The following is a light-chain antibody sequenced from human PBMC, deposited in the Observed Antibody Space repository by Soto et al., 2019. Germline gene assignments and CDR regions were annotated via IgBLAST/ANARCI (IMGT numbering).Light chain of an antibody. Sequence: DIVLTQSPLSLPVTPGEPASISCRSSQSLLHSNGENYLDWYLQKPGQSPQLLVYLGYNRAFGVPERFSGTGSGADFTLKISRVEAEDVGVYYCMQTLQAPKSFGPGTKVDIK. V-gene: IGKV2-28*01. J-gene: IGKJ3*01. CDR1: QSLLHSNGENY. CDR2: LGY. CDR3: MQTLQAPKS.